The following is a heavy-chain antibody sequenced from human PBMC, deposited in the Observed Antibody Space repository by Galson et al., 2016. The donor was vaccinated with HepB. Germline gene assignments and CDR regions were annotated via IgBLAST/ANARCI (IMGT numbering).Heavy chain of an antibody. V-gene: IGHV3-7*01. D-gene: IGHD1-20*01. CDR2: IKKDGSVK. CDR1: GFTFSNYW. J-gene: IGHJ6*02. CDR3: ARTITRTPWHHYYYGMDV. Sequence: SLRLSCAASGFTFSNYWMTWVRQAPGKGLEWVAKIKKDGSVKYYVDSVKGRFTISRDNAKNALYLQRNSLRVVDTAVYYCARTITRTPWHHYYYGMDVWGQGATLTVSS.